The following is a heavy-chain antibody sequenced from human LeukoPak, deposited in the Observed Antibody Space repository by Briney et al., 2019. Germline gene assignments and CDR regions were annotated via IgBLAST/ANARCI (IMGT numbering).Heavy chain of an antibody. Sequence: GASVKVSCKASGYPFTSYGISWVRQAPGQGLEWMGWISAYNGDTNYAQKLQGRVTMTTDTSTSTAYMELRSLRPVDTAVYYSARGQWLREYDYWGQGTLVTVSS. D-gene: IGHD6-19*01. CDR1: GYPFTSYG. CDR2: ISAYNGDT. V-gene: IGHV1-18*01. J-gene: IGHJ4*02. CDR3: ARGQWLREYDY.